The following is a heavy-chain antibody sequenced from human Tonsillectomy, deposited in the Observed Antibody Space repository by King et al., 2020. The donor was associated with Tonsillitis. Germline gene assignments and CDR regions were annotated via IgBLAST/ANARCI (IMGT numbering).Heavy chain of an antibody. CDR1: GYTLTELS. Sequence: QLVQSGAEVKKPGASVKVSCKVSGYTLTELSMHWVRQAPGKGLEWMGGFDPEDGETIAQKFQGRVTMTEDTSTDTAYLELSSLRSEDTAVYYCATDWNSESYQYYYYGMDVWGQXTXVTVSS. CDR2: FDPEDGET. D-gene: IGHD1-26*01. CDR3: ATDWNSESYQYYYYGMDV. V-gene: IGHV1-24*01. J-gene: IGHJ6*02.